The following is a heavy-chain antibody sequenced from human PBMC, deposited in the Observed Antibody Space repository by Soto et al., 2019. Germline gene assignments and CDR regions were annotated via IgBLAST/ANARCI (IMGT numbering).Heavy chain of an antibody. V-gene: IGHV5-51*01. D-gene: IGHD3-10*01. Sequence: PGESLKISCKGSGYSFTSYWIAWVRQMPGRGLEWMGILYPGDPGTRYSPSFQGQVTISADKSIRTAYLQWSSLKASDSAIYYCARGSFRADFDNWGQGTMVTVSS. J-gene: IGHJ3*02. CDR2: LYPGDPGT. CDR1: GYSFTSYW. CDR3: ARGSFRADFDN.